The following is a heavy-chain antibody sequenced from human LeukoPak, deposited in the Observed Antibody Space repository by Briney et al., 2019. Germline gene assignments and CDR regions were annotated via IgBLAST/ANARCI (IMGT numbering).Heavy chain of an antibody. CDR3: AKASIAVAGPAYFDY. D-gene: IGHD6-19*01. CDR2: ISWNSGSI. Sequence: GGSLRLSCAASGFTFDDYAMHWVRQAPGKGLEWVSGISWNSGSIGYADSVKGRFAISRDNAKNSLYLQMNSLRAEDMALYYCAKASIAVAGPAYFDYWGQGTLVTVSS. J-gene: IGHJ4*02. CDR1: GFTFDDYA. V-gene: IGHV3-9*03.